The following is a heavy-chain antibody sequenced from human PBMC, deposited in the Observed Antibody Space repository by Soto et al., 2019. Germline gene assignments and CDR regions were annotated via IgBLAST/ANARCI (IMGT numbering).Heavy chain of an antibody. Sequence: QVQLVQSGAEVKKPGASVKVSCKASGYTFTSYAMHWVRQAPGQRLEWMGWINAGNGNTKYSQKFQGRVTITRDTSASTAYIELSSLRSEDTAVYYCARGPIVLMVYATHWGQGTLVTVSS. V-gene: IGHV1-3*01. CDR2: INAGNGNT. CDR1: GYTFTSYA. D-gene: IGHD2-8*01. J-gene: IGHJ4*02. CDR3: ARGPIVLMVYATH.